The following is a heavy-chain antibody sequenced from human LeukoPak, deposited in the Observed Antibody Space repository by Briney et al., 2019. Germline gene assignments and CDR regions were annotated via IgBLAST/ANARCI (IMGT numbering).Heavy chain of an antibody. CDR3: AHRHRGVASDI. J-gene: IGHJ3*02. Sequence: SGPTLVKPRQTLRLTCTFSGFSFSSGGVGVGWIRQPPGKALEWLRVIYENDEKLYSSSLQNRLTITKDTSRNQVVLTMANMDPVDTATYYCAHRHRGVASDIWGQGTMVTVSS. CDR1: GFSFSSGGVG. CDR2: IYENDEK. V-gene: IGHV2-5*01. D-gene: IGHD2-15*01.